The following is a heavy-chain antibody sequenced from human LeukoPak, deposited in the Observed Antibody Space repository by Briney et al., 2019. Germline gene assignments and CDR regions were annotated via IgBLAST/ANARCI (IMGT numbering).Heavy chain of an antibody. V-gene: IGHV2-5*02. CDR3: AHLLWFGELFFDY. J-gene: IGHJ4*02. Sequence: TLSLTCSISGGSITSHWWSWIRQPPGKALEWLALIYWDDDKRYSPSLKSRLTITKDTSKNQVVLTMTNMDPVDTATYYCAHLLWFGELFFDYWGQGTLVTVSS. CDR2: IYWDDDK. CDR1: GGSITSHWWS. D-gene: IGHD3-10*01.